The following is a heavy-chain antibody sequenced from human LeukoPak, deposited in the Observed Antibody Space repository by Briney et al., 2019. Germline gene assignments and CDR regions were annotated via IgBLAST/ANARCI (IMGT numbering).Heavy chain of an antibody. CDR2: IRYDGSNN. Sequence: GGSLRLSCAASGFTFSSYSMNWVRQAPGKGLEWVAFIRYDGSNNYFADSLKGRFTISRDNSKNTLYLQMNSLRAEDTAVYYCAKAYSSGWYIFDYWGQGTLVTVSS. CDR1: GFTFSSYS. D-gene: IGHD6-19*01. CDR3: AKAYSSGWYIFDY. V-gene: IGHV3-30*02. J-gene: IGHJ4*02.